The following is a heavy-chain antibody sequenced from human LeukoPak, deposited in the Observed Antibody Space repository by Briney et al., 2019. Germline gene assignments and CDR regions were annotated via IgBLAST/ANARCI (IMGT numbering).Heavy chain of an antibody. V-gene: IGHV3-30*18. CDR2: ISYDGSNK. Sequence: GRSLRLSCAASGFTFSSYGMHWVRQAPGKGPEWVAVISYDGSNKYYADSVKGRFTISRDNSKNTLYLQMNSLRAEDTAVYYCGKDRGSSSPVDYWGQGTLVTVSS. CDR1: GFTFSSYG. D-gene: IGHD6-13*01. J-gene: IGHJ4*02. CDR3: GKDRGSSSPVDY.